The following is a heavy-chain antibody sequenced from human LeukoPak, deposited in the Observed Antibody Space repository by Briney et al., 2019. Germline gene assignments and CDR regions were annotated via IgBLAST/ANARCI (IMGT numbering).Heavy chain of an antibody. J-gene: IGHJ4*02. CDR3: ARVRGYSYGFFDY. CDR1: GFTFSDYY. D-gene: IGHD5-18*01. CDR2: ISSSSSYT. Sequence: PGGSLRLSCAASGFTFSDYYMSWIRQAPGKGLEWVSYISSSSSYTNYADSVKGRFTISRDNAKNSLYLQMNSLRAEDTAVYYCARVRGYSYGFFDYWGQGTLVTVSS. V-gene: IGHV3-11*05.